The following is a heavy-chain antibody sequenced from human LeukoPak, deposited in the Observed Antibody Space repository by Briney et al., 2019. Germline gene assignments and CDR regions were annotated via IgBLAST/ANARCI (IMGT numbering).Heavy chain of an antibody. CDR1: GFTFSSYA. CDR2: ISASGGST. J-gene: IGHJ4*02. CDR3: AKDLVSLWFGESDY. D-gene: IGHD3-10*01. V-gene: IGHV3-23*01. Sequence: PGGSLRLSCAASGFTFSSYAMNWVRQAPGKGLEWVSAISASGGSTYYADSVTGRFTISRDNSKKTLYLQMNSLRADDTAVYYCAKDLVSLWFGESDYWGQGTLVTVSS.